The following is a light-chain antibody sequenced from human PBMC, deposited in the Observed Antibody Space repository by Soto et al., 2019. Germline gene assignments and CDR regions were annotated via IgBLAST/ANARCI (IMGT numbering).Light chain of an antibody. Sequence: IQLTQSPSFLSVSVGDRVTITCRASQGISGRLTWYQQKPGKAPNLLIYDASTLQSGVPSRFSGSGSGTEFTLTISSLQPEDFASYYCQQLAYYPLTFGGGTRVEI. CDR1: QGISGR. V-gene: IGKV1-9*01. CDR2: DAS. J-gene: IGKJ4*01. CDR3: QQLAYYPLT.